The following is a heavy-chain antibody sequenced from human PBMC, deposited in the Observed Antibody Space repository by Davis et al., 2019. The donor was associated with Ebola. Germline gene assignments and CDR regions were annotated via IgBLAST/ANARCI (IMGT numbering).Heavy chain of an antibody. Sequence: GGSLRLSCAASGFTFSSNSMNWVRQAPGKGLEWVSFISSSSNYIYYADSVKGRFTVSRDNAKNSLYLQMNSLRDEDTAVYYCARDKAQWLVHSYCDYWGQGTLVTVSS. V-gene: IGHV3-21*01. CDR2: ISSSSNYI. J-gene: IGHJ4*02. CDR1: GFTFSSNS. D-gene: IGHD6-19*01. CDR3: ARDKAQWLVHSYCDY.